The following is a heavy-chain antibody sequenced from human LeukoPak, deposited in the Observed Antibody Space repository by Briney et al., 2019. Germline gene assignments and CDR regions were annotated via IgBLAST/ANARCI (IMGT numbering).Heavy chain of an antibody. D-gene: IGHD2-2*01. V-gene: IGHV3-30*18. CDR3: AKTPYCSSTSCYGGILTGAQY. Sequence: PGGSLRLSCAASGFTFSSYGMHWVRQAPGKGLEWVAVISYDGSNKYYADSVKGRFTISRDNSKNTLYLQMNSLGAEDTAVYYCAKTPYCSSTSCYGGILTGAQYWGQGTLVTVSS. CDR2: ISYDGSNK. CDR1: GFTFSSYG. J-gene: IGHJ4*02.